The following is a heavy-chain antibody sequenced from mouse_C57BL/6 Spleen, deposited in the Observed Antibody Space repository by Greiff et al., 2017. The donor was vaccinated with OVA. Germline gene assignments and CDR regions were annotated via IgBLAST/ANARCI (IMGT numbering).Heavy chain of an antibody. CDR1: GYTFTSYG. J-gene: IGHJ3*01. V-gene: IGHV1-81*01. CDR2: IYPRSGNT. CDR3: ASGLDYDYDLAWFDY. Sequence: QVQLQQSGAELARPGASVKLSCKASGYTFTSYGISWVKQRTGQGLEWIGEIYPRSGNTYYNEKFKGKATLTADKSSSTAYMELRSLTSEHTAVYFCASGLDYDYDLAWFDYWGQGTLVTVSA. D-gene: IGHD2-4*01.